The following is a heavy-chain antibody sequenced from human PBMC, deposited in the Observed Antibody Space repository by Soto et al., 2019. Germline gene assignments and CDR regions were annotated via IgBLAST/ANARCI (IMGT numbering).Heavy chain of an antibody. J-gene: IGHJ6*02. CDR3: ARHDYDDSHPYGMAC. Sequence: SVQVSCTASGGTFSSYAISWVRQAPGQGLEWMGGIIPIFGTANYAQKFQGRVTITADKSTSTAYMELSSLRSEDTAVYYCARHDYDDSHPYGMACWGQGNTVTVYS. V-gene: IGHV1-69*06. D-gene: IGHD3-22*01. CDR1: GGTFSSYA. CDR2: IIPIFGTA.